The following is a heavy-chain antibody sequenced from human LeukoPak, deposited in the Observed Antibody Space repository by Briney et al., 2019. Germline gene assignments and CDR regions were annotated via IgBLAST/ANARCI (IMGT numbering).Heavy chain of an antibody. J-gene: IGHJ4*02. CDR1: GYTFSTYY. V-gene: IGHV1-46*01. CDR2: INPNGGNT. Sequence: EASVKVSCKASGYTFSTYYMHWVRQAPGQGLEWMGIINPNGGNTSYAQKFQGRVTMTRDTSTSTVYMELSSLRSEDTAVYYCARESGVMAFDYWGQGTLVTVSS. CDR3: ARESGVMAFDY. D-gene: IGHD3-16*01.